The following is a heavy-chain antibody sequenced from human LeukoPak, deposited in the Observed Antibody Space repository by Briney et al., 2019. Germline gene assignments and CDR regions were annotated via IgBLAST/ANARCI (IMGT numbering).Heavy chain of an antibody. CDR3: ARVAVAGTVDY. CDR1: GGTFSSYA. Sequence: GASVKVSCKASGGTFSSYAISWVRQAPGQGLEWMGWISAYNGNTNYAQKLQGRVTMTTDTSTSTAYMELRSLRSDDTAVYYCARVAVAGTVDYWGQGTLVTVSS. D-gene: IGHD6-19*01. V-gene: IGHV1-18*01. CDR2: ISAYNGNT. J-gene: IGHJ4*02.